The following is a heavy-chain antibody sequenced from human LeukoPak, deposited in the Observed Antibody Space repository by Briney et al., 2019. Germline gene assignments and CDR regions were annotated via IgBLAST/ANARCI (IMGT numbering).Heavy chain of an antibody. CDR3: ARGATYCSSTSCYIWFDP. V-gene: IGHV1-8*01. J-gene: IGHJ5*02. CDR1: GYTFTSYD. Sequence: ASVKVSCTASGYTFTSYDINWVRQATGQGLEWMGWMNPNSGNTGYAQKFQGRVTMTRNTSISTAYMELSSLRSEDTAVYYCARGATYCSSTSCYIWFDPWGQGTLVTVSS. CDR2: MNPNSGNT. D-gene: IGHD2-2*02.